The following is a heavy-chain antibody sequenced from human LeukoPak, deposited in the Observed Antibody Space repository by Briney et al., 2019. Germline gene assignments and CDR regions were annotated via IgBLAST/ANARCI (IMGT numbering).Heavy chain of an antibody. V-gene: IGHV4-59*01. J-gene: IGHJ6*03. Sequence: PSETLSLTCTVSGGSISSYYWSWIRQPPGKGLEWIGYIYYSGSTNYNPSLKSRVTISVDTSKNQFSLKLSSVTAADTAVYYCARRQLGDYYYYMDVWGKGTTVTISS. CDR3: ARRQLGDYYYYMDV. CDR2: IYYSGST. CDR1: GGSISSYY. D-gene: IGHD6-13*01.